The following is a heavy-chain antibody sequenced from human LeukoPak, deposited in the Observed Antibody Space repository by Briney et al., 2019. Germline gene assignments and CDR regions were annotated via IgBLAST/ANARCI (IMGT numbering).Heavy chain of an antibody. V-gene: IGHV4-34*01. CDR2: INHSGST. CDR1: GGSFSGYY. CDR3: AREAYYDSSGRFEGAFDI. Sequence: SETLSLTCAVYGGSFSGYYWSWIRQPPGKGLEWIGEINHSGSTNYNPSLKSPVTISVDTSKNQFSLKLNSVTAADTVVYYCAREAYYDSSGRFEGAFDIWGQGTMVTVSS. D-gene: IGHD3-22*01. J-gene: IGHJ3*02.